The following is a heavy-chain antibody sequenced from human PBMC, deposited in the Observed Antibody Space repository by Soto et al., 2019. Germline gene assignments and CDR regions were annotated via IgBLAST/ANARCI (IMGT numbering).Heavy chain of an antibody. CDR3: ARAQGYSGYDGLSN. Sequence: VQLVQSGAEVKKPGSSVKVSCKASGGTFSSYAISWVRQAPGQGLEWMGGIIPIFGTANYAQKFQGRVTITADESTSTAYMELSGLRSEDTSVYYCARAQGYSGYDGLSNWGQGPLVTVSS. V-gene: IGHV1-69*12. CDR2: IIPIFGTA. J-gene: IGHJ4*02. CDR1: GGTFSSYA. D-gene: IGHD5-12*01.